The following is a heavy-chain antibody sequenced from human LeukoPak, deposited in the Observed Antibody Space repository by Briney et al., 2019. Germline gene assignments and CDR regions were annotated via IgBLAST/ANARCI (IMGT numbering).Heavy chain of an antibody. D-gene: IGHD3-3*01. CDR2: IYHSGST. V-gene: IGHV4-38-2*02. Sequence: SETLSLTCTVSGASISSGYYWGWIRQPPGKGLEWIGSIYHSGSTYYNPSLKSRVTISVDTSKNQFSLKLSSVTAADTAVYYCARAYYDFWSGYQYYFDYWGQGTLVTVSS. CDR1: GASISSGYY. CDR3: ARAYYDFWSGYQYYFDY. J-gene: IGHJ4*02.